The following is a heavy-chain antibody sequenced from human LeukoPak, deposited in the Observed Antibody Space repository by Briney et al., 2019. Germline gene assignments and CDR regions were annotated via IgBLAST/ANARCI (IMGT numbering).Heavy chain of an antibody. D-gene: IGHD5-18*01. J-gene: IGHJ3*02. V-gene: IGHV3-23*01. CDR2: ISGSGGST. CDR3: AGVDAAMPDAFDT. CDR1: GFTFSSYG. Sequence: GGSLRLSCAASGFTFSSYGMSWVRQAPGKGLEWVSAISGSGGSTYYADSVKGRFTISRDNSKNTLYLQMNSLRAGDTAVYYCAGVDAAMPDAFDTWGQGTTVTVSS.